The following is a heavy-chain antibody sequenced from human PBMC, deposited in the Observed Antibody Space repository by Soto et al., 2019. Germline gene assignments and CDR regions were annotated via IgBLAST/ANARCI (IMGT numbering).Heavy chain of an antibody. CDR3: AKHDSDCNYHFHS. J-gene: IGHJ4*02. CDR1: GFSFSSYG. CDR2: ISCDGTDE. Sequence: QVQLVESGGGVVQPGRSPRLSCAASGFSFSSYGMHWVRQAPGKGLEWVAMISCDGTDEYYADSVQVRFTISRDNSKNAVYLQINSLRAEDTAVYYCAKHDSDCNYHFHSCGQGTLVTFSS. D-gene: IGHD1-7*01. V-gene: IGHV3-30*18.